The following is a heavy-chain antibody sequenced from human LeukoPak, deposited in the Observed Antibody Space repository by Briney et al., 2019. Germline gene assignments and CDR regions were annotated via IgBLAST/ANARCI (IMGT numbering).Heavy chain of an antibody. V-gene: IGHV4-39*01. CDR2: MSYSGSS. CDR1: GGSISSSSYY. CDR3: ARQRRNDCGSPSCYIDY. Sequence: SETLSLTCTVSGGSISSSSYYWGWIRQPPGKGLEWIGSMSYSGSSYYNLSLKSRVTISGDTSKNQFSLKLSSVTVADTAVYYCARQRRNDCGSPSCYIDYWGQGTLVTVSS. D-gene: IGHD2-2*01. J-gene: IGHJ4*02.